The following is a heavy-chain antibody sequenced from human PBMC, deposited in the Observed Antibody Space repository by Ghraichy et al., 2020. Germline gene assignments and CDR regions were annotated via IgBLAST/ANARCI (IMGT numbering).Heavy chain of an antibody. J-gene: IGHJ4*02. Sequence: SETLSLTCTVSGGSISSSSYYWGWIRQPPGKGLEWIGSIYYSGSTYYNPSLKSRVTISVDTSKNQFSLKLSSVTAADTAVYYCARRRHTRQYSSGWYNGETFDYWGQGTLVTVSS. CDR1: GGSISSSSYY. D-gene: IGHD6-19*01. CDR2: IYYSGST. CDR3: ARRRHTRQYSSGWYNGETFDY. V-gene: IGHV4-39*01.